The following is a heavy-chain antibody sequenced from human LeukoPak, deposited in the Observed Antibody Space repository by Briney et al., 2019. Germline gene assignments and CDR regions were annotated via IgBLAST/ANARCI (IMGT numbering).Heavy chain of an antibody. CDR2: IIPIFGTA. Sequence: SVKVSCKASGGTFSSYAISWVRQAPGQGLEWMGGIIPIFGTANYAQKFQGRVTITADESTSTAYMELSSLRSEDTTVYYCAREYYYGSGSYYCEPPGVGFDPWGQGTLVTVSS. V-gene: IGHV1-69*01. CDR1: GGTFSSYA. D-gene: IGHD3-10*01. CDR3: AREYYYGSGSYYCEPPGVGFDP. J-gene: IGHJ5*02.